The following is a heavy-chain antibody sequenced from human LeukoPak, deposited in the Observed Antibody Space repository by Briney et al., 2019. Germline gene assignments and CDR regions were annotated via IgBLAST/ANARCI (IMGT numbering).Heavy chain of an antibody. Sequence: SETLSLTCAVYGVSFSGYYWSWIRQPPGKGLEWIGEINHSGSTNYNPSLKSRVTISVDTSKNQFSLKLSSVTAADAAVYYCARGKGVLRYFDWLLSPNWFDPWGQGTLVTVSS. CDR1: GVSFSGYY. J-gene: IGHJ5*02. CDR3: ARGKGVLRYFDWLLSPNWFDP. D-gene: IGHD3-9*01. CDR2: INHSGST. V-gene: IGHV4-34*01.